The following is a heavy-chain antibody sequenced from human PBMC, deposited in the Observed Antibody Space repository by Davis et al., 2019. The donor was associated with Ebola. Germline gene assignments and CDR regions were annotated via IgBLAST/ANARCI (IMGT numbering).Heavy chain of an antibody. CDR3: AREAVVIVI. V-gene: IGHV3-7*01. Sequence: GESLKISCAASGFTFSSYWMSRVRQAPGKGLEWVANIKQDGSEKYYVDSVKGRFTISRDNAKNSLYLQMNSLRAEDTAVYYCAREAVVIVIGGQGTLVTVSS. CDR2: IKQDGSEK. D-gene: IGHD2-21*01. J-gene: IGHJ4*02. CDR1: GFTFSSYW.